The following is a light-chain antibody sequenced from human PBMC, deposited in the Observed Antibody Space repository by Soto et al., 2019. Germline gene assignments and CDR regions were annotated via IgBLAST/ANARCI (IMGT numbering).Light chain of an antibody. V-gene: IGKV3-20*01. Sequence: VVFTQSPGTLSLSPGERATLSCRASQSVSSSYLAWYQQKPGQAPWLLIPGASSRAPGIPDRFSGSGSGTDFTLTISRLEPEDFAVYYCQQYGSSRWTLGQGPKVDIK. CDR3: QQYGSSRWT. J-gene: IGKJ1*01. CDR1: QSVSSSY. CDR2: GAS.